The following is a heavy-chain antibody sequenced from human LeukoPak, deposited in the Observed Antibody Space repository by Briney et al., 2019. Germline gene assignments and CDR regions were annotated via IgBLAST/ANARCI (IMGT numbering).Heavy chain of an antibody. CDR2: ISSSGSTI. V-gene: IGHV3-48*03. Sequence: PGGSLRLSCAASGFTFDDYAMNWVRQAPGKGLEWVSYISSSGSTIYYADSVKGRFTISRDNAKNSLYLQMNSLRAEDTAVYYCARELYDSSGYYHYWGQGTLVTVSS. J-gene: IGHJ4*02. CDR1: GFTFDDYA. CDR3: ARELYDSSGYYHY. D-gene: IGHD3-22*01.